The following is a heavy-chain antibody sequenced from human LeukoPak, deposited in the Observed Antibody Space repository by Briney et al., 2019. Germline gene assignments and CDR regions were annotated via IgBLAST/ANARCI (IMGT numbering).Heavy chain of an antibody. Sequence: PLASVKVSCKASGYTFTSYAMHWVRQAPGQRLEWMGWINAGNGNTKYSQKFQGRVTITRDTSTSTAYMELSSLRSEDTAVYYCARRMVRGVIPTYYYGMDVWGQGTTVTVSS. D-gene: IGHD3-10*01. CDR1: GYTFTSYA. J-gene: IGHJ6*02. V-gene: IGHV1-3*01. CDR3: ARRMVRGVIPTYYYGMDV. CDR2: INAGNGNT.